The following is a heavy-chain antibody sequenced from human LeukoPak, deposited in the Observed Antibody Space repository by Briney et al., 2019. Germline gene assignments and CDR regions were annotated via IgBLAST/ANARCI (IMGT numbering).Heavy chain of an antibody. D-gene: IGHD6-19*01. CDR2: ISSSSSYI. J-gene: IGHJ4*02. CDR1: GFTFSSYS. V-gene: IGHV3-21*01. CDR3: ARDRYSSGWYGDFDY. Sequence: GGSLRLSCAASGFTFSSYSMNWVRQAPGKGLEWVSSISSSSSYIYYADSVKGRFTISRDNSKNTLYLQMNSLRAEDTAVYYCARDRYSSGWYGDFDYWGQGTLVTVSS.